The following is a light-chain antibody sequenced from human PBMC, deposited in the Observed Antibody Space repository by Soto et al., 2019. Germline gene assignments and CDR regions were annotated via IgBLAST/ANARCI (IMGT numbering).Light chain of an antibody. Sequence: QSVLTQPPSVSGAPGQRVTISCAGSTSNIGADYDVHWYQQLPGMAPRLLIYVNNNRPSGVPDRFSASKSGTSASLAITGLQGEDVGNDSSTTFNNTLSNYVFRPRTNVP. CDR1: TSNIGADYD. CDR2: VNN. CDR3: TTFNNTLSNYV. V-gene: IGLV1-40*01. J-gene: IGLJ1*01.